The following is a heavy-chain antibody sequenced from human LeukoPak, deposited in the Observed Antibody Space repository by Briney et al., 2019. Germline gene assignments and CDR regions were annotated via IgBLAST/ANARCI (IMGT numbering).Heavy chain of an antibody. CDR3: TYDSSGYVPGDY. V-gene: IGHV3-53*01. CDR2: IYSGGST. D-gene: IGHD3-22*01. J-gene: IGHJ4*02. CDR1: GFTVSSNY. Sequence: GGSLRLSCAASGFTVSSNYMSWVRQAPGKGLEWVSVIYSGGSTYYADSVKGRFTISRDNSKNTLYLQMNSLRAEDTAVYYCTYDSSGYVPGDYWGQGTLVTVSS.